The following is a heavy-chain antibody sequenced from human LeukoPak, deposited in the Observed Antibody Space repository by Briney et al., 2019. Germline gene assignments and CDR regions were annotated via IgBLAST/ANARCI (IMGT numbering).Heavy chain of an antibody. D-gene: IGHD6-13*01. CDR1: GYTFTSYY. CDR3: ARDPFAYSSPDY. V-gene: IGHV1-46*01. J-gene: IGHJ4*02. CDR2: INPSGGST. Sequence: ASVKVSCEASGYTFTSYYMHWVRQAPGLGLEWMGIINPSGGSTSYAQKFQGRVTMTRDTSTSTAYMELSSLRSEDTAVYYCARDPFAYSSPDYWGQGTLVTVSS.